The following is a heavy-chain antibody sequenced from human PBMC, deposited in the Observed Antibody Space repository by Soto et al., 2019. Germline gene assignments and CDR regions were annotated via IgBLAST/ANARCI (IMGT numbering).Heavy chain of an antibody. V-gene: IGHV3-48*01. J-gene: IGHJ5*02. Sequence: GGSLRLSCAASGFTFSGYSMNWVRQAPGKGLEWVSYISSSSSTIYYADSVKGRFTISRDNAKNSLYLQMNSLRAEDTAVYYCERERGVRGNNWFDPWGQGTLVTVSS. CDR2: ISSSSSTI. CDR3: ERERGVRGNNWFDP. CDR1: GFTFSGYS. D-gene: IGHD3-10*01.